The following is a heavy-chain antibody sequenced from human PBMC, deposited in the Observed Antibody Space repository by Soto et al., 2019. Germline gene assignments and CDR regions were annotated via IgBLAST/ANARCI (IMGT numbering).Heavy chain of an antibody. CDR1: GFSVSSSY. D-gene: IGHD6-25*01. J-gene: IGHJ4*02. V-gene: IGHV3-66*01. Sequence: EVQLVESGGGLVQPGESLRLSCAASGFSVSSSYMSWVRQTPWKGLEWVSVIYSGGTTYYADSVKGRFTISRDDSRNTLFLQMNSLRVDDTALYYCVKELRSGHNEREAYCWGQGTLVTVSS. CDR2: IYSGGTT. CDR3: VKELRSGHNEREAYC.